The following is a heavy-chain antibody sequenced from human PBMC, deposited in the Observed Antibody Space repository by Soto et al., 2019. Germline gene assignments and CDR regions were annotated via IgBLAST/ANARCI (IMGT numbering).Heavy chain of an antibody. V-gene: IGHV4-30-4*01. J-gene: IGHJ4*02. CDR2: IYSSGST. Sequence: QVQLQESGPGLVKPSQTLFLTCTVSGGSISSGDYYLSWIRQPPGKGLEWIGYIYSSGSTYYNPSLKSRVTISVDTSKNQFSLNLNSVTAADTAVYYCARGPGHYDILTGYFSWGQGTLVTVSS. D-gene: IGHD3-9*01. CDR3: ARGPGHYDILTGYFS. CDR1: GGSISSGDYY.